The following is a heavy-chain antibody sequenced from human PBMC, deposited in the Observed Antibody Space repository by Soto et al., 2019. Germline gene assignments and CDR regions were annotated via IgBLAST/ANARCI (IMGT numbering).Heavy chain of an antibody. V-gene: IGHV1-69*06. CDR2: IIPIFGTA. CDR3: ARYLCSTSCYQFYYYYGMDV. CDR1: GGTFSSYA. J-gene: IGHJ6*02. D-gene: IGHD2-2*01. Sequence: SVKVSCKASGGTFSSYAISWVRQAPGQGLEWMGGIIPIFGTANYAQKFQGRVTITADKSTSTAYMELSSLRSEDTAVYYCARYLCSTSCYQFYYYYGMDVWGQGTTVTVPS.